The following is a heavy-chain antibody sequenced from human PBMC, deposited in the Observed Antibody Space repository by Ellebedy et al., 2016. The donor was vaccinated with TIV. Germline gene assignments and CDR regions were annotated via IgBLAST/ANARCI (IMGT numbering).Heavy chain of an antibody. V-gene: IGHV3-48*02. J-gene: IGHJ4*02. Sequence: GESLKISCSASGYTFSSYSMNWVRQAPGKGLEWISYISSSGSTIYYAASVKGRFTISRDNAKNSLYLQMNSLRDEDTAVYYCARLPFINRGPGCWGQGTLVIVSS. CDR1: GYTFSSYS. D-gene: IGHD7-27*01. CDR3: ARLPFINRGPGC. CDR2: ISSSGSTI.